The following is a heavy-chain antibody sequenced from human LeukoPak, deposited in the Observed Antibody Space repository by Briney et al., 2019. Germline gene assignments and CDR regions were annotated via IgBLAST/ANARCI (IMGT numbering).Heavy chain of an antibody. CDR3: ATFVDHSPTPRTDY. Sequence: SETLSLTCTVSGGSISSYYWSWIRQPPGKGLEWIGYIYYSGNTNYNPSLKSRVTLSVDTSKNQFSLRLSSVTAADTAVYYCATFVDHSPTPRTDYWGQGTLVTVSS. D-gene: IGHD4-11*01. J-gene: IGHJ4*02. CDR1: GGSISSYY. V-gene: IGHV4-59*12. CDR2: IYYSGNT.